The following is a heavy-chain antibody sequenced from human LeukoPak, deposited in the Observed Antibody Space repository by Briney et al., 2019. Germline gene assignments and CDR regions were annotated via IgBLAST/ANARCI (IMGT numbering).Heavy chain of an antibody. Sequence: AGGSLRLSCAASGFTFSSYAMSWVRQAPGKGLEWVSAISGSGGSTYYADSVKGRFTISRDNSKNTLYLQMNSLRAEDTAVYYCAKPKGYGDYVLDAFDIWGQGTMVTVSS. V-gene: IGHV3-23*01. J-gene: IGHJ3*02. CDR3: AKPKGYGDYVLDAFDI. CDR1: GFTFSSYA. D-gene: IGHD4-17*01. CDR2: ISGSGGST.